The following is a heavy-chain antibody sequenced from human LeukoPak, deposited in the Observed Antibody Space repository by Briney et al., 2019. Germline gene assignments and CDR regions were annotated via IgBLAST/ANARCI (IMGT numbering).Heavy chain of an antibody. J-gene: IGHJ4*02. Sequence: SETLSLTCTVSGGSISSYYWSWIRQPPGKGLEWIGYIYYSGSTNYNPSLKSRVTISVDTSKNQFSLKLSSVTAADTAVYYCARTGGYYYDSSGYYYGYWGQGTLVTVSS. CDR3: ARTGGYYYDSSGYYYGY. V-gene: IGHV4-59*08. CDR1: GGSISSYY. D-gene: IGHD3-22*01. CDR2: IYYSGST.